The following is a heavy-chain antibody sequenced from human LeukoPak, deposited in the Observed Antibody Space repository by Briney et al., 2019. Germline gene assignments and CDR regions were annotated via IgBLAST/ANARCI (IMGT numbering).Heavy chain of an antibody. V-gene: IGHV4-59*05. J-gene: IGHJ4*02. Sequence: PSETLSLACTVSGGSISAYDWSWIRQPPGKGLEWIGSIYYSGSTYYNLSLKSRVTISVDTSKSQLSLKLSSVTAADTAIYYCARAKYYGDYFDYWGQGTLVTVSS. CDR2: IYYSGST. D-gene: IGHD4-17*01. CDR1: GGSISAYD. CDR3: ARAKYYGDYFDY.